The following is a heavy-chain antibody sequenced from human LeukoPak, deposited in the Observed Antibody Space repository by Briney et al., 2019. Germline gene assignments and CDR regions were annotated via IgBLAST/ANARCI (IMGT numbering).Heavy chain of an antibody. D-gene: IGHD2-15*01. V-gene: IGHV3-74*03. CDR2: INGDGTTT. CDR3: ARSGGHNRLDY. J-gene: IGHJ4*02. CDR1: GFTFSSYL. Sequence: PGGSLRLSCAATGFTFSSYLMHWVRQAPAKGLVWVSRINGDGTTTTYADSVTGRFTISRDNAENTLYLQMNSLRAEDTAVYYCARSGGHNRLDYWGQGTLVTVSS.